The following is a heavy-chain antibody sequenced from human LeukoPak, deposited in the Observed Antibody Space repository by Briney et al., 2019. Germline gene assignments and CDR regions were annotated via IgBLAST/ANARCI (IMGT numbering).Heavy chain of an antibody. J-gene: IGHJ4*02. CDR3: ARTPPVVGATGGGDY. CDR2: IKQDGSEK. V-gene: IGHV3-7*01. CDR1: GFIFSSYE. Sequence: PGGSLRLSCAASGFIFSSYEMNWVRQAPGKGLEWVANIKQDGSEKYYVDSVKGRFTISRDNAKNSLYLQMNSLRAEDTAVYYCARTPPVVGATGGGDYWGQGTLVTVSS. D-gene: IGHD1-26*01.